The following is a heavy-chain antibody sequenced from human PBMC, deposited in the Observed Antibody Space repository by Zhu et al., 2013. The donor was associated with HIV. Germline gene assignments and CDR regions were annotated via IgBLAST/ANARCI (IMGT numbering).Heavy chain of an antibody. CDR2: INPNSGGT. D-gene: IGHD2-15*01. Sequence: QVQLVQSGAEVKKPGASVKVSCKASGYTFTGYYMHWVRQAPGQGLEWMGWINPNSGGTNYAQKFQGRVTMTRDTSISTAYMELSRLRSDDTAVYYCARDVVVVVAATPPSWFDPWGQGTRGHRLL. J-gene: IGHJ5*02. CDR3: ARDVVVVVAATPPSWFDP. CDR1: GYTFTGYY. V-gene: IGHV1-2*02.